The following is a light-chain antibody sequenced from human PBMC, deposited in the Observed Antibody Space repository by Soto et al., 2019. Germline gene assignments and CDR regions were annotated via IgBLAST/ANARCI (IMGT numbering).Light chain of an antibody. CDR2: GAS. Sequence: EIGLTQSPGTLSLSPGERATLSCRASQSVSSSYLAWYQQKPGQAPRLLIYGASSRATGIPDRFSGSGSGTDFTLTISRLEPEDFAVYYCKQYGSSPMTFGQGTRLEIK. V-gene: IGKV3-20*01. CDR1: QSVSSSY. CDR3: KQYGSSPMT. J-gene: IGKJ5*01.